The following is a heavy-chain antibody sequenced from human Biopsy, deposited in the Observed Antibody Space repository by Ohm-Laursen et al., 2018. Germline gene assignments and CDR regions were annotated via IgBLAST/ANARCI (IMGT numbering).Heavy chain of an antibody. V-gene: IGHV3-33*01. CDR1: GFNFSAYG. D-gene: IGHD3-10*01. CDR3: VTDRLDDITKVRGIMTD. Sequence: SSLRLSCAASGFNFSAYGMHWVRQAPDKGLEWVALTWDDGSHQYYADSVKGRFTISRDNSKISLYLHINTLGVEDTAVYYCVTDRLDDITKVRGIMTDWGQGTLVIVSS. J-gene: IGHJ4*02. CDR2: TWDDGSHQ.